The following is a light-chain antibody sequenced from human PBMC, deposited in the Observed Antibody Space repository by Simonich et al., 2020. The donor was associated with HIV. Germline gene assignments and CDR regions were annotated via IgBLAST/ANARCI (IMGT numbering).Light chain of an antibody. CDR1: QSVSSY. CDR2: EAS. Sequence: EIVLTQSPATLSLSPGERATLSCRASQSVSSYLAWYQQKPGQAPRLLIYEASNRATGIPATFSGSGSGTDFTLTISSLEPEDFAVYYCQQRSNWPPEVTFGQGTRLEIK. J-gene: IGKJ5*01. V-gene: IGKV3-11*01. CDR3: QQRSNWPPEVT.